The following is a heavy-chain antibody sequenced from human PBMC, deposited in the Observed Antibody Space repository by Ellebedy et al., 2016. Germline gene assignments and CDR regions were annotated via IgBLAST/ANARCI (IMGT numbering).Heavy chain of an antibody. CDR3: GRSPVLDH. V-gene: IGHV3-33*03. CDR2: IWYDGTNK. Sequence: GESLKISCAASGFTFSIYGMHWVRQAPGKGLEWVAVIWYDGTNKYYADSVKGRFTVSRDNAQNSLFLQMNSLRAEDTALYFCGRSPVLDHWGQGTLVTVSS. CDR1: GFTFSIYG. J-gene: IGHJ4*02.